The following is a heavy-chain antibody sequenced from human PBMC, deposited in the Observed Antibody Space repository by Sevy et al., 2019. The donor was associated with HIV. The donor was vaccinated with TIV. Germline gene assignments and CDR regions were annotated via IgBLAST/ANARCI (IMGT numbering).Heavy chain of an antibody. Sequence: KQSQTLSLTCAISGDSVSSNSAAWNWIRQSPSRGLEWLGRTYYRSKWYNDYAVSVKSRITINPDTSKNQFSLQLNSVTPEDTAVYYCAMGSIAAAGYYYGMDVWGQGTTVTVSS. CDR2: TYYRSKWYN. V-gene: IGHV6-1*01. J-gene: IGHJ6*02. CDR1: GDSVSSNSAA. CDR3: AMGSIAAAGYYYGMDV. D-gene: IGHD6-13*01.